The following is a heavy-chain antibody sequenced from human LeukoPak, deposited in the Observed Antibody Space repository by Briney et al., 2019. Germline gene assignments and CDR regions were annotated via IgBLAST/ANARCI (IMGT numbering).Heavy chain of an antibody. J-gene: IGHJ4*02. D-gene: IGHD3-10*01. CDR1: GFTFSNYA. V-gene: IGHV3-23*01. Sequence: PGGSLRLSRVAPGFTFSNYAMSWVRPAPGKGLEWVSVISGSGGTPYYADSVRGRVTLSRDNSKNTLYLQMNSLRAEDTAVYYGAKGAGDASRGFDFWGEGTLVTVSS. CDR3: AKGAGDASRGFDF. CDR2: ISGSGGTP.